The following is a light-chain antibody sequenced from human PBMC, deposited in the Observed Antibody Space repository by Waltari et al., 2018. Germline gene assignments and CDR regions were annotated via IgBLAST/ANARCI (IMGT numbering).Light chain of an antibody. Sequence: QSALTQPPSVSGSPGQSVTISCTGASSDVGSYNRVSWYQQPPGTVPNRLVYAVTNRPSGVPDRFAGSKSGNTASLTISGLQAEDEGDYYCNSFTSGNTWVFGGGTKLTVL. V-gene: IGLV2-18*02. CDR1: SSDVGSYNR. CDR2: AVT. CDR3: NSFTSGNTWV. J-gene: IGLJ3*02.